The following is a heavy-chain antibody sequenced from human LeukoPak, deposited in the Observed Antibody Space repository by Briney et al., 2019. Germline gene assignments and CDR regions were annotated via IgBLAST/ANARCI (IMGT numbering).Heavy chain of an antibody. D-gene: IGHD2-2*01. J-gene: IGHJ4*02. V-gene: IGHV1-3*01. CDR2: INAGNGNT. Sequence: ASVKVSCKVSGYTFTNYYMHWVRQAPGQRLEWMGWINAGNGNTKYSQKFQGRVTITRDTSASTAYMELSSLRSEDTAVYYCARAGTSCWGQGTLVTVSS. CDR1: GYTFTNYY. CDR3: ARAGTSC.